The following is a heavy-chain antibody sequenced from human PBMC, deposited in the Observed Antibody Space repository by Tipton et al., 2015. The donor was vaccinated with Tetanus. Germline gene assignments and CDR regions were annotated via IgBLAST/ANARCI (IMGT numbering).Heavy chain of an antibody. CDR1: GYIFTNYW. CDR2: IYPGDSDT. J-gene: IGHJ4*02. Sequence: QLVQSGGEVKKPGESLKISCKGSGYIFTNYWIGWVRQKTGKGLEWMGIIYPGDSDTRYSPSFQGQVTIPVDQSINTAYLQWSSLKASDTSMFYCARAHCSDGVCNFDFWGQGALVTVSS. V-gene: IGHV5-51*01. CDR3: ARAHCSDGVCNFDF. D-gene: IGHD2-15*01.